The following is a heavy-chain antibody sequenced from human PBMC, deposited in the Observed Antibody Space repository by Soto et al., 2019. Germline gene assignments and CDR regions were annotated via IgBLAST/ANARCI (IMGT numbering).Heavy chain of an antibody. V-gene: IGHV3-30*18. J-gene: IGHJ5*02. CDR3: AKDLGSSWYDNWFDP. CDR2: ISYDGNNK. Sequence: QVQLVESGGGVVQPGRSLRLSCAASGFTFSSYGMHWVRQAPGKGLEWVAVISYDGNNKYYADSVKGRFTISRDNSKNTLYLQINSLRAEDTAVYYCAKDLGSSWYDNWFDPWGQGSLVTVSS. CDR1: GFTFSSYG. D-gene: IGHD6-13*01.